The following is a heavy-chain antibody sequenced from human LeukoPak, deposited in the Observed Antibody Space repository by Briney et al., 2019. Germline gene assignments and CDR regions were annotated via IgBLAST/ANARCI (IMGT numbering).Heavy chain of an antibody. Sequence: ASVKVSCKASGGTFNNYAVSWVRQAPGQRLEWMGRINPNSGGTNYARKFQGRVTMTRDTSISTAYMELNSLISDDTAVYYCARDSSGGYYYMDVWGKGTTVTVSS. J-gene: IGHJ6*03. CDR3: ARDSSGGYYYMDV. CDR1: GGTFNNYA. D-gene: IGHD2-15*01. CDR2: INPNSGGT. V-gene: IGHV1-2*06.